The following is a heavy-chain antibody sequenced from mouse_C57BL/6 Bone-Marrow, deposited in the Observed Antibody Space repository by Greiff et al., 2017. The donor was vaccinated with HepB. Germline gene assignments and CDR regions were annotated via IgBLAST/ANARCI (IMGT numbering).Heavy chain of an antibody. CDR3: AREGQLRLQNGFAY. J-gene: IGHJ3*01. Sequence: QVQLQQPGAELVKPGASVKLSCKASGYTFTSYWMHWVKQRPGQGLEWIGMIHPNSGSTNYNEKFKSKATLTVDKSSSTAYMQLSSLTSEDSAVSYCAREGQLRLQNGFAYWGQGTLVTVSA. CDR1: GYTFTSYW. CDR2: IHPNSGST. D-gene: IGHD3-2*02. V-gene: IGHV1-64*01.